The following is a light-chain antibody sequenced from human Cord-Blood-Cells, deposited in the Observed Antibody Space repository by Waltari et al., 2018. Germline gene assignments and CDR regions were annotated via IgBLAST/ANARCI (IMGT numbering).Light chain of an antibody. Sequence: QSALTQPRSVSGSPGQSVTISCTGTSSDVGGYNYVSWYQQHPGKAPKLMMYDVSKRPSGVPDRCSGSKSGNTASLTISGLQAEDEAYYYCCSYAGSSWVFGGGTKLTVL. V-gene: IGLV2-11*01. J-gene: IGLJ3*02. CDR1: SSDVGGYNY. CDR3: CSYAGSSWV. CDR2: DVS.